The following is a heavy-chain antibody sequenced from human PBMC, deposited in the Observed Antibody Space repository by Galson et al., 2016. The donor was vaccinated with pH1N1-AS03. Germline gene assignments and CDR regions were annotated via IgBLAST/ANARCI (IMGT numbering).Heavy chain of an antibody. D-gene: IGHD1-26*01. CDR1: GFTFSSSW. Sequence: SLRLSCAASGFTFSSSWMSWVRQAPGKGLEWVANIRQDGSDKYYVDSVRGRFTISRDNAKNSLYPQMNSLRAEDTAVYYCVKGGTNFDSWGQGTLVTASS. J-gene: IGHJ4*02. CDR3: VKGGTNFDS. V-gene: IGHV3-7*01. CDR2: IRQDGSDK.